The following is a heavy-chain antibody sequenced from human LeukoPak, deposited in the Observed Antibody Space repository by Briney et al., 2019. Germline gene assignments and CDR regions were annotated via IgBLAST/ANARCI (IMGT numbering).Heavy chain of an antibody. CDR1: GFTFSTYN. CDR2: ITRDTIYT. V-gene: IGHV3-21*01. J-gene: IGHJ6*03. D-gene: IGHD4-17*01. CDR3: ARDPYNGYYGDDYYYYMDV. Sequence: GRSLRLSCAVSGFTFSTYNMNWVRQTPGKGLEWVSSITRDTIYTFYADSVKGRFTISRDNAKNSLSLQMNSLRAEDTAVYYCARDPYNGYYGDDYYYYMDVWGKGTTVTISS.